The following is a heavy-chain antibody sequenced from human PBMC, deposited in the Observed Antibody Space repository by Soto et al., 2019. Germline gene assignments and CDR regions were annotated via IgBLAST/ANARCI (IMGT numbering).Heavy chain of an antibody. CDR1: GYTFTSYA. CDR3: ARGDTLDYYYYGMDV. V-gene: IGHV1-3*01. CDR2: INAGNGNT. Sequence: ASVKVSCKASGYTFTSYAMHWVRQAPGQRLEWMGWINAGNGNTKYSQKFQGRVTITRDTSASTAYMELSSLRSEDTAVYYCARGDTLDYYYYGMDVWGQGTTVTVSS. J-gene: IGHJ6*02. D-gene: IGHD5-18*01.